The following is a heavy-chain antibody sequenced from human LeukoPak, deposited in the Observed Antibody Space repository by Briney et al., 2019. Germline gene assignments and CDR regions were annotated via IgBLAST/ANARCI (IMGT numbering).Heavy chain of an antibody. CDR2: IYYSGST. D-gene: IGHD5-24*01. CDR3: ARARDGYNPYFDY. J-gene: IGHJ4*02. CDR1: GGSVSSGSYY. V-gene: IGHV4-61*01. Sequence: NASETLSLTCTVSGGSVSSGSYYWSWIRQPPGKGLEWIGYIYYSGSTNYNPSLKSRVTISVDTSKNQFSLKLSSVTAADTAVYYCARARDGYNPYFDYGGQGTLVTVSS.